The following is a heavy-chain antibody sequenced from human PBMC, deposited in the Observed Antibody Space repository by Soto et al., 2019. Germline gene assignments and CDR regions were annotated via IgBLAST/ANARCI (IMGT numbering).Heavy chain of an antibody. Sequence: GGSLRLSCAASGFTFSFYSMNWVRQAPGKGLEWVSSISSSNTYIYYADSVKGRFTISRENAKNSLYLQMNSLRAEDTAVYYCARDVSGTGFDFWGQGTLLTVSS. CDR1: GFTFSFYS. CDR2: ISSSNTYI. J-gene: IGHJ4*02. CDR3: ARDVSGTGFDF. V-gene: IGHV3-21*01. D-gene: IGHD1-1*01.